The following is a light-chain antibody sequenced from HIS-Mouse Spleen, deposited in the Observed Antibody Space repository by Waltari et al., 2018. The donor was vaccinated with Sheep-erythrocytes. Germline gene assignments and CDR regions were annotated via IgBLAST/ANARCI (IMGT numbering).Light chain of an antibody. Sequence: QSALTQPPSASASPGQSVTISCTGTSSDVGGYNYVSWYQQHPGKAPKLMIYEVSKRPSGVPDRFSGSKSGNTASLTVSGLQAEDEADYYCSSDSGSNNWVFGGGTKLTVL. CDR2: EVS. J-gene: IGLJ3*02. CDR3: SSDSGSNNWV. CDR1: SSDVGGYNY. V-gene: IGLV2-8*01.